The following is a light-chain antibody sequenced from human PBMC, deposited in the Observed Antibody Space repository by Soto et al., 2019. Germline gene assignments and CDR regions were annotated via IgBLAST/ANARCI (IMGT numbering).Light chain of an antibody. CDR2: AAS. Sequence: DIQMTQSPSSLSASVGDRVTITCRASQGISNFLAWYQQKPGKVPRLLISAASTLQSGVPSRFSGSGSGTDLTLTITSLQPEDVATYYYKRYISVITFGQGTRLETK. V-gene: IGKV1-27*01. J-gene: IGKJ5*01. CDR1: QGISNF. CDR3: KRYISVIT.